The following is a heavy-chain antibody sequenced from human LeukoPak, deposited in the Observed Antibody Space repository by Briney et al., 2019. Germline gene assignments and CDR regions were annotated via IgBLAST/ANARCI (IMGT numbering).Heavy chain of an antibody. V-gene: IGHV3-11*01. CDR2: ISSSGSTI. Sequence: GGSLRLSCAASGFTFSDYYMSWIRQAPGKGLEWVSYISSSGSTIYYADSVKGRFTISRDNAKNSLYLQMNSLRAEDTAVYYCARTAEAGSYYFDYWGQGTLVTVSS. CDR3: ARTAEAGSYYFDY. D-gene: IGHD6-19*01. CDR1: GFTFSDYY. J-gene: IGHJ4*02.